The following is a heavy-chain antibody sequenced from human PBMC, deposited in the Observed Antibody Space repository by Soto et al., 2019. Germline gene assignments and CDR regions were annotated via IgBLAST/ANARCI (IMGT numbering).Heavy chain of an antibody. V-gene: IGHV1-46*03. CDR3: ARGGSIVATMGDNWFDP. CDR2: INPSGGST. J-gene: IGHJ5*02. D-gene: IGHD5-12*01. Sequence: ASVKVSCKASGYTFTSYYMHWVRQAPGQGLEWMGIINPSGGSTSYAQKFQGRVTMTRDTSTSTVYMELSSLRSEDTAVYYCARGGSIVATMGDNWFDPWGQGTLVTVSS. CDR1: GYTFTSYY.